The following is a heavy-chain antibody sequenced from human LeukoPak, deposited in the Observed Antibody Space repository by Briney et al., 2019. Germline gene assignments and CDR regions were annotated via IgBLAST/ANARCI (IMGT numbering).Heavy chain of an antibody. J-gene: IGHJ4*02. CDR2: ISGSGGST. CDR3: AKDRGGYSYGANDY. V-gene: IGHV3-23*01. Sequence: PGGSLRLSCAASGFTFSSYGVSWVRQAPGKGLEWVSAISGSGGSTYYADSVKGRFTISRDNSKNTLYLQMNSLRAEDTAVYYCAKDRGGYSYGANDYWGQGTLVTVSS. D-gene: IGHD5-18*01. CDR1: GFTFSSYG.